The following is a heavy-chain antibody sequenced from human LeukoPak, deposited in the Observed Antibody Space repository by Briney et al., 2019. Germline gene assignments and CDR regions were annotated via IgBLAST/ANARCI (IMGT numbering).Heavy chain of an antibody. J-gene: IGHJ5*02. Sequence: SVKVSCKASGGTFSSYAISWVRQAPGQGLEWMGRIIPILGIANYAQKFQGRVTITADKSTSTAYMELSSLRPEDTAVYYCARDPRDYDSSVEFDPWGQGTLVTVSS. CDR3: ARDPRDYDSSVEFDP. CDR1: GGTFSSYA. V-gene: IGHV1-69*04. D-gene: IGHD3-22*01. CDR2: IIPILGIA.